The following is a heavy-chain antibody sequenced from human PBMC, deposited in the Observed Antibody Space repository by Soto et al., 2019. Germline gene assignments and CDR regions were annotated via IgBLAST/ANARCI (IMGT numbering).Heavy chain of an antibody. CDR3: AGSYYDYVWGSYRSPNFDY. CDR2: ISGSGGST. CDR1: GFSLSDYA. V-gene: IGHV3-23*01. J-gene: IGHJ4*02. Sequence: VGSLRLSCVASGFSLSDYAVNWVRQAPGKGLEWVSAISGSGGSTYYADSVKGRFTISRDNSKNTLYLQMNSLRAEDTAVYYCAGSYYDYVWGSYRSPNFDYWGQGTLVTVSS. D-gene: IGHD3-16*02.